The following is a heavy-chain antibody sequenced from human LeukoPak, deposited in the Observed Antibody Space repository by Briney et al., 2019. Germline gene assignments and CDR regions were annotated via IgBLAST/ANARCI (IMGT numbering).Heavy chain of an antibody. CDR1: GGSISSYY. CDR3: ARDVRGDYFDY. D-gene: IGHD3-10*02. J-gene: IGHJ4*02. Sequence: SETLALTCTVSGGSISSYYWSWIRKPPGKGLEWIGYIYYSGSTNYNPSLKSRVTISVDTSKNQFSLKLSSVTAADTAVYYCARDVRGDYFDYWGQGTLVTVSS. CDR2: IYYSGST. V-gene: IGHV4-59*01.